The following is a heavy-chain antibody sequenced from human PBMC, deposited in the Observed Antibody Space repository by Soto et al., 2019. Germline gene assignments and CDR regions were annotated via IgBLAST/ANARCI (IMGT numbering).Heavy chain of an antibody. J-gene: IGHJ5*02. V-gene: IGHV1-18*01. CDR2: ISAYNGNT. D-gene: IGHD3-3*01. CDR3: ARDHDFWSGSNWFDP. CDR1: GYTFTSYG. Sequence: QVQLVQSGAEVKKPGASVKVSCKASGYTFTSYGISWVRQAPGQGLEWMGWISAYNGNTNYAQKLQGRVTMTTDTSTSKAYRELRSLSSDDTAVYYCARDHDFWSGSNWFDPWGQGTLVTVSS.